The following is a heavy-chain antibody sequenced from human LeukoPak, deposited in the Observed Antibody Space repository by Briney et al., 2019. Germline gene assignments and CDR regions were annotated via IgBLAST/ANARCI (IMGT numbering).Heavy chain of an antibody. V-gene: IGHV3-21*01. CDR3: ARASIAVAAGLQY. Sequence: GGSLRLSCAASGFTFSSYSMNWVRQAPGKGLEWVSSVSSTSSYIYYADSVKGRFTISRDNAKNSMYLQMNSLRAEDTAVYYCARASIAVAAGLQYWGQGTLVTVSS. CDR1: GFTFSSYS. D-gene: IGHD6-19*01. J-gene: IGHJ4*02. CDR2: VSSTSSYI.